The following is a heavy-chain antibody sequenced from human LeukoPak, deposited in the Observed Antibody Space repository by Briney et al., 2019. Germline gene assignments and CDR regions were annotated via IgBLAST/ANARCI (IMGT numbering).Heavy chain of an antibody. V-gene: IGHV4-39*01. CDR1: GGSISSSSYY. D-gene: IGHD3-3*01. J-gene: IGHJ4*02. Sequence: SETLSLTCTVSGGSISSSSYYWGWIRQPPGKGLEWIGSIYYSGSTYYNPSLKSRVTISVDTSKNQFSLKLSSVTAADTAVYYCARLGSYYDFWSSYSSLGCFNFWGQGTLVTVSS. CDR3: ARLGSYYDFWSSYSSLGCFNF. CDR2: IYYSGST.